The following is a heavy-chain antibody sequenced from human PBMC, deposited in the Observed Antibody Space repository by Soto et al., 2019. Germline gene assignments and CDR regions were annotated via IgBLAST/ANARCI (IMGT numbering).Heavy chain of an antibody. D-gene: IGHD1-1*01. V-gene: IGHV4-4*07. J-gene: IGHJ5*02. CDR1: GASISGFY. CDR2: IYATGTT. CDR3: VRDGTKTLRDWFDP. Sequence: SETLSLTCTVSGASISGFYWIWIRKSAGKGLEWIGRIYATGTTDYNPSLKSRVMMSVDTSKKQFSLKLRSVTAADKAVYYCVRDGTKTLRDWFDPWGQGISVTVSS.